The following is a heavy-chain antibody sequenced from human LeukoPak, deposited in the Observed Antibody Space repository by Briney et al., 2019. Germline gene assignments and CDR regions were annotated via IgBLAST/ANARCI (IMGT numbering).Heavy chain of an antibody. CDR3: AREGMIWFGESPFDY. V-gene: IGHV4-4*07. CDR1: GGSISSYH. Sequence: SETLSLTCTVSGGSISSYHWSWIRQPAGKGLEWIGRIYTSGSTNYNPSLKSRVTMSVDTSKNQFSLKLSSVTAADTAVYYCAREGMIWFGESPFDYWGQGTLVTVSS. D-gene: IGHD3-10*01. J-gene: IGHJ4*02. CDR2: IYTSGST.